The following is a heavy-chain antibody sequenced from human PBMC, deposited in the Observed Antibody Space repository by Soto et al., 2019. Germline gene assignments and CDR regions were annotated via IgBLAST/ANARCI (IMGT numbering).Heavy chain of an antibody. V-gene: IGHV3-21*01. Sequence: EVQLVESGGGLVNSGGSLRLSCAASGFTFSSYTMNWVRQAPGKGLEWVAFITSGSDYIYYADSVKGRFTISRDDANNPRFLQMSSLRAEDTAVYYCTREHVVTIFRRGQRGSFDNWSQGTLVTVSS. CDR2: ITSGSDYI. D-gene: IGHD3-9*01. CDR1: GFTFSSYT. J-gene: IGHJ4*02. CDR3: TREHVVTIFRRGQRGSFDN.